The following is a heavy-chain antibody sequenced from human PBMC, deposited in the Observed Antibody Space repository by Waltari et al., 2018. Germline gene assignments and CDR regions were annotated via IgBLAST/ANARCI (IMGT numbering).Heavy chain of an antibody. D-gene: IGHD3-10*01. CDR2: INPNSGGT. V-gene: IGHV1-2*06. CDR3: ARALLWFGELLFDNWFDP. J-gene: IGHJ5*02. Sequence: QVQLVQSGAEVKKPGASVKVSCKASGYTFTGYYMHWVRQAPGQGLEWMGRINPNSGGTNYAQKFQGRVTMTRDTSISTAYMELSRLRSDDTAVYYCARALLWFGELLFDNWFDPWGQGTLVTVSS. CDR1: GYTFTGYY.